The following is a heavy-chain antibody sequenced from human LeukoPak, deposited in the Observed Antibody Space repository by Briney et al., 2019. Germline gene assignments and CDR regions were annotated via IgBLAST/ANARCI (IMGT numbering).Heavy chain of an antibody. D-gene: IGHD1-26*01. CDR3: AKGLTVGARLPYFDY. Sequence: PGGSLRLSCAASGFTFSSYAMSWVRQAPGKGLEWVSAISGSSGSTYYADSVKGRFTISRDNSKNTLYLQMNSLRAEDTAVYYCAKGLTVGARLPYFDYWGQGTLVTVSS. J-gene: IGHJ4*02. CDR2: ISGSSGST. V-gene: IGHV3-23*01. CDR1: GFTFSSYA.